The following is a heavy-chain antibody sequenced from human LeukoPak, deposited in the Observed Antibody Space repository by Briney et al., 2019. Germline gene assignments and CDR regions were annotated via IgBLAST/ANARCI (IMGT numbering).Heavy chain of an antibody. CDR3: ARQSYTVYYYYGMDV. D-gene: IGHD3-10*01. Sequence: SETLSLTCTVSGGSISSYYWSWIRQPPGKGLEWIGNIYYSGSTNYNPSLKSRVTISVDTSKNQFSLRLSSVTAADTAVYYCARQSYTVYYYYGMDVWGQGTTVTVSS. CDR1: GGSISSYY. J-gene: IGHJ6*02. CDR2: IYYSGST. V-gene: IGHV4-59*08.